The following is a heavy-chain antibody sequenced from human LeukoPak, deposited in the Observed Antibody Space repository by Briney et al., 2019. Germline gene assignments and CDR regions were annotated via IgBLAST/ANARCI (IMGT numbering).Heavy chain of an antibody. J-gene: IGHJ4*02. CDR1: GFTFSTYG. CDR3: AKDLAYYYDSSGYLFDY. D-gene: IGHD3-22*01. V-gene: IGHV3-30*18. CDR2: ISYDGSNK. Sequence: GRSLRLSCAASGFTFSTYGMHWVRQAPGKGLEWVAVISYDGSNKYYADSVKGRFTISRDNSKNTLYLQMNSLRAEDTAVYYCAKDLAYYYDSSGYLFDYWGQGTLVTVSS.